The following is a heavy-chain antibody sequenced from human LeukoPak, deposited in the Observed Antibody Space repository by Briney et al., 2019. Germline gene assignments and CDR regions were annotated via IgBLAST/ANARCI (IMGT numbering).Heavy chain of an antibody. J-gene: IGHJ4*02. Sequence: SETLSLTCTVSGGSISSYYWSWIRQPPGKGLEWIAYLYYSGNTNYNPSLKGRVTISVDTSKNQFSLKLTSVTAADTALYYCARVYGYNFYYFDYWGQGILVTVSS. CDR3: ARVYGYNFYYFDY. CDR2: LYYSGNT. CDR1: GGSISSYY. D-gene: IGHD5-24*01. V-gene: IGHV4-59*01.